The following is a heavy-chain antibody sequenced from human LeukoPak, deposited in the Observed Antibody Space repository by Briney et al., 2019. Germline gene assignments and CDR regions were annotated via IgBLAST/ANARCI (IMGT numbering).Heavy chain of an antibody. J-gene: IGHJ4*02. CDR1: GFTFSSHA. CDR3: AKDGDSIAVAGHFDY. D-gene: IGHD6-19*01. CDR2: ISASGGST. Sequence: GRSLRLSCAASGFTFSSHAMGWVRQAPGKGLEWVSGISASGGSTYYADSVKGRFTISRDNSKNTLYLQMNSLRAEDTALYYCAKDGDSIAVAGHFDYWGQGTLVTVSS. V-gene: IGHV3-23*01.